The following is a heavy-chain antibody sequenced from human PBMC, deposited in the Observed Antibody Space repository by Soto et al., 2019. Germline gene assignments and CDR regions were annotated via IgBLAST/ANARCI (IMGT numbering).Heavy chain of an antibody. CDR2: IYYSGST. D-gene: IGHD3-10*01. CDR3: ARGLRITMVRGEPGFDY. CDR1: GGSISSGGYY. V-gene: IGHV4-31*03. Sequence: SETLSLTCTVSGGSISSGGYYWSWIRQHPGEGLEWIGYIYYSGSTYYNPSLKSRVTISVDTSKNQFSLKLSSVTAADTAVYYCARGLRITMVRGEPGFDYWGQGTLVTVSS. J-gene: IGHJ4*02.